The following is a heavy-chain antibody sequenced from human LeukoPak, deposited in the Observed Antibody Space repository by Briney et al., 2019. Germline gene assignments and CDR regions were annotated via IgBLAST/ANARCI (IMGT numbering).Heavy chain of an antibody. CDR1: DDSISGYS. D-gene: IGHD5-24*01. Sequence: SESLSLTCTVSDDSISGYSWSWIRQPPGKGLEWIGYIYYSGSTNYNPSLKSRVTISVDTSKNQFSLKLSSVTAADTAVYYCARGGEEMATIEEYFQHWGQGTLVTVSS. CDR3: ARGGEEMATIEEYFQH. V-gene: IGHV4-59*01. J-gene: IGHJ1*01. CDR2: IYYSGST.